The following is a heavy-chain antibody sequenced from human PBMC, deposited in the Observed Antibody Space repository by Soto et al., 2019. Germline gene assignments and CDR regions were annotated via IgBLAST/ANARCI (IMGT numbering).Heavy chain of an antibody. J-gene: IGHJ4*02. CDR1: GGSISRYY. CDR2: MHYSGNT. Sequence: QVQLQESGPGLVKPSETLSLTCSVSGGSISRYYCSWVRQPPGKGLEWIGHMHYSGNTRYNPSLKSRATVSLYTSKNQFSLKLSSVTAADTAGYYCATSTGWPGFDFWGQGTLATVSS. CDR3: ATSTGWPGFDF. V-gene: IGHV4-59*08. D-gene: IGHD2-8*02.